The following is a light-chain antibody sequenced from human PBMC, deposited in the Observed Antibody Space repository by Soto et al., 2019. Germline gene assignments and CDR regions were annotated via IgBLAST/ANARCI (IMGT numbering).Light chain of an antibody. CDR3: QQYDNLPLT. V-gene: IGKV1-33*01. Sequence: DIQMPQSPSSLSASVGARVTITCQASQDIANYLNWYQQKAGRAPKFLIYDASNLETGVPSRFSGSGSGTDFTLTISSLQPEDIATYYCQQYDNLPLTFGGGTKVEIK. J-gene: IGKJ4*01. CDR1: QDIANY. CDR2: DAS.